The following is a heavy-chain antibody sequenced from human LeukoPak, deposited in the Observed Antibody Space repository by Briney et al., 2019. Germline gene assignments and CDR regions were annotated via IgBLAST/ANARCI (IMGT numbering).Heavy chain of an antibody. Sequence: PSETLSLTCIVSGGSISSYYWSWIRQPPGKGLEWIGYIYDTGSTKYNPSLKSRVTISVDTSKNQFSLKLSSVTAADTAVYYCARLGRVPAAISDYWGQGTLVTVSS. J-gene: IGHJ4*02. V-gene: IGHV4-59*08. CDR2: IYDTGST. D-gene: IGHD2-2*02. CDR1: GGSISSYY. CDR3: ARLGRVPAAISDY.